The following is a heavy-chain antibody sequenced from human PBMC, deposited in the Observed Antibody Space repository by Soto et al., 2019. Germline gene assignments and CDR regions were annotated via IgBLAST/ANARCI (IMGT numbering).Heavy chain of an antibody. Sequence: PSETLSLTCTVSGVSISSTNYYWGWIRQPPGKGLEWIGSLYYSGGTYYNPSLKSRVTISVDTSKSQFSLRLRSVTAADTAIYYCARDGTYDSGRKNDYWGQGTLVTVSS. D-gene: IGHD3-10*01. CDR3: ARDGTYDSGRKNDY. V-gene: IGHV4-39*01. J-gene: IGHJ4*02. CDR2: LYYSGGT. CDR1: GVSISSTNYY.